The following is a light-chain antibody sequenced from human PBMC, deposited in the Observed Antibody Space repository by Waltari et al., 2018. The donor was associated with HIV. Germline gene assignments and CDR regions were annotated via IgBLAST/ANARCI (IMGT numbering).Light chain of an antibody. Sequence: QSALTQPASVSGAPAQSITISCTDTSSPDGTYNPVSWYQQYPGNAPKLIIYDVFKRPSGVSNRFSGSKSGNTASLTISGLQAEDEADYHCCSYIGSNNLVFAGGTKVTV. CDR2: DVF. CDR3: CSYIGSNNLV. V-gene: IGLV2-23*02. CDR1: SSPDGTYNP. J-gene: IGLJ2*01.